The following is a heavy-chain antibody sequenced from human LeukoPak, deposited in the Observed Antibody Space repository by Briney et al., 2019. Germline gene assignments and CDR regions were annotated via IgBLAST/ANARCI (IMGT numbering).Heavy chain of an antibody. CDR3: AKHMRATNTYSFFGLDV. CDR2: TNWNGGGT. D-gene: IGHD1-26*01. J-gene: IGHJ6*02. Sequence: GRSLRLSCAATGFTFKDYGMHWVRQPPGKGLEWGSSTNWNGGGTDYADSVKGRFTISRDNAKNSLYLQLSSLRPEDTALYYCAKHMRATNTYSFFGLDVWGQGTTVTVSS. V-gene: IGHV3-9*01. CDR1: GFTFKDYG.